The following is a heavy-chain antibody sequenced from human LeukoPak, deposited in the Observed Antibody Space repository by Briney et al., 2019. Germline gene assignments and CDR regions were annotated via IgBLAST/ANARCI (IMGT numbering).Heavy chain of an antibody. V-gene: IGHV3-21*01. CDR3: ARDRLGTANYFDY. CDR2: ISGSGSSM. Sequence: GGSLRLSCVASGFNFKNYNINWVRQAPGKGLEWLSSISGSGSSMYYADSVKGRFITSRDNAKNSLSLQMDSLRGDDTGVYFCARDRLGTANYFDYWGQGVLVSVSS. CDR1: GFNFKNYN. D-gene: IGHD7-27*01. J-gene: IGHJ4*02.